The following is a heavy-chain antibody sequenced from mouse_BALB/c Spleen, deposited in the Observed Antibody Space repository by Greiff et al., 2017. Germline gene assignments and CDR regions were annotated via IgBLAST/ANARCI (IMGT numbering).Heavy chain of an antibody. CDR1: GFSLTSYG. V-gene: IGHV2-2*02. CDR3: ARNWGDGSFWYFDV. CDR2: IWSGGST. D-gene: IGHD1-1*01. Sequence: QVQLQQSGPGLVQPSQSLSITCTVSGFSLTSYGVHWVRQSPGKGLEWLGVIWSGGSTDYNAAFISRLSISKDNSKSQVFFKMNSLQANDTAIYYCARNWGDGSFWYFDVWGAGTTVTVSS. J-gene: IGHJ1*01.